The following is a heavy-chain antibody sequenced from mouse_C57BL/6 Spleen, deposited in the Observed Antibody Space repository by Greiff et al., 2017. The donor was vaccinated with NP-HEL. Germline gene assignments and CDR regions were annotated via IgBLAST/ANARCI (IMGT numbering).Heavy chain of an antibody. CDR1: GFTFSSYA. J-gene: IGHJ3*01. Sequence: EVHLVESGGGLVKPGGSLKLSCAASGFTFSSYAMSWVRQTPEKRLEWVATISDGGSYTYYPDNVKGRFTISRDNAKNNLYLQMSHLKSEDTAMYYCARGYYGSSCGFAYWGQGTLVTVSA. V-gene: IGHV5-4*01. CDR2: ISDGGSYT. CDR3: ARGYYGSSCGFAY. D-gene: IGHD1-1*01.